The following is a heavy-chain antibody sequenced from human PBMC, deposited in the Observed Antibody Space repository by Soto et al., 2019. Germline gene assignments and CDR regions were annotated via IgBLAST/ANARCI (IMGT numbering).Heavy chain of an antibody. CDR2: INHSGST. D-gene: IGHD2-2*02. Sequence: SETLSLTCAVYGGSFSGYYWSWIRQPPGKGLEWIGEINHSGSTNYNPSLKSRVTISVDTSKNQFPLKLSSVTAADTAVYYCARGQYTPILAAWGQGTTVTVSS. V-gene: IGHV4-34*01. CDR3: ARGQYTPILAA. CDR1: GGSFSGYY. J-gene: IGHJ6*02.